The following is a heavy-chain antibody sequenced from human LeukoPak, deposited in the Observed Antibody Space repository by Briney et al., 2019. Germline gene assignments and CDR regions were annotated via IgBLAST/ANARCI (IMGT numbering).Heavy chain of an antibody. D-gene: IGHD1-26*01. CDR3: VRGGGTAHFDY. CDR1: GYTFTSYN. V-gene: IGHV1-2*02. CDR2: INPPSGGT. Sequence: ASVKVSCKASGYTFTSYNIHWVRQAPGQGLEWMGWINPPSGGTNYAQKFQGRVTMTRDTSISTVYMELSSLTSDDTAVYFCVRGGGTAHFDYWGQGTLVTVSS. J-gene: IGHJ4*02.